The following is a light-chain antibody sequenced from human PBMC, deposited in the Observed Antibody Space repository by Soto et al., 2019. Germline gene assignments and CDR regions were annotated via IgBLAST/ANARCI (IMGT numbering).Light chain of an antibody. CDR3: SSYAGSNNFVV. CDR1: SSDVGGYNY. J-gene: IGLJ2*01. Sequence: QSVLTQPPSASGSPGQSVTISCTGTSSDVGGYNYVSWYQQQPGKAPKLMIYEVSKRPSGVPDRFSGSKSGNTASLTVSGLQAEDEADYYCSSYAGSNNFVVFGGGTKLTVL. V-gene: IGLV2-8*01. CDR2: EVS.